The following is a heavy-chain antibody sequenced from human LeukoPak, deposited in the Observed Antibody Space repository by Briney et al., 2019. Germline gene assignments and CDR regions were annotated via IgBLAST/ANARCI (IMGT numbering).Heavy chain of an antibody. CDR3: ARGQSPPSY. J-gene: IGHJ4*02. V-gene: IGHV3-23*01. Sequence: HPGGSLRLSCAASGFTFSTYAMSWVRQAPGKGLEWVSVISGSGGRPNYADSVKGRFTISRDNSKNTLYLQMNSLRAEDTAVYYCARGQSPPSYWGQGTLVTVSS. D-gene: IGHD3-10*01. CDR2: ISGSGGRP. CDR1: GFTFSTYA.